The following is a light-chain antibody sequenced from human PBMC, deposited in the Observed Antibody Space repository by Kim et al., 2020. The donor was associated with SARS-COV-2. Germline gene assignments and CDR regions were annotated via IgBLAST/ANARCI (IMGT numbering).Light chain of an antibody. CDR3: QQYDTSPRGFT. J-gene: IGKJ3*01. CDR2: GAS. V-gene: IGKV3-20*01. Sequence: EIVLTQSPGTLSLSPGERATLSCRASQSVSSSYLAWYQQKPGQAPRLLIYGASSRATGIPDRFSGTESGTDFTLTISRLEPEDFAVYYCQQYDTSPRGFTFGTGTKVDIK. CDR1: QSVSSSY.